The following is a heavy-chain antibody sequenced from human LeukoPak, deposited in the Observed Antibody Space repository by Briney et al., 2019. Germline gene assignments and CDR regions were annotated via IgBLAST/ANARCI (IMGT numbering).Heavy chain of an antibody. CDR2: IYYSGST. CDR3: ARGVVAATPKGDWFDP. V-gene: IGHV4-59*12. CDR1: GGSISSYY. Sequence: SETLSLTCSVSGGSISSYYWSWIRQPPGKGLEWIGYIYYSGSTNYNPSLKSRVTISVDTSKNQFSLKLSSVTAADTAVYYCARGVVAATPKGDWFDPWGQGTLVTVSS. J-gene: IGHJ5*02. D-gene: IGHD2-15*01.